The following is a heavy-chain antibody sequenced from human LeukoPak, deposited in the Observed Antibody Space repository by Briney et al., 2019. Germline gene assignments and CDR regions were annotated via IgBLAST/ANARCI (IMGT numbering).Heavy chain of an antibody. V-gene: IGHV1-69*04. CDR1: GGTFSSYA. J-gene: IGHJ4*02. Sequence: APVKVSCKASGGTFSSYAISWVRQAPGQGLEWMGRIIPIFGIANYAQKFQGRVTITADKSTSTAYMELSSLRSEDTAVYYCAREKADYFDYWGQGTLVTVSS. CDR2: IIPIFGIA. CDR3: AREKADYFDY.